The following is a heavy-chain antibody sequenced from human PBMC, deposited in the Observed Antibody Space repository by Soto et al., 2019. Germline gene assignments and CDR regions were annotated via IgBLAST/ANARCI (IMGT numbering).Heavy chain of an antibody. V-gene: IGHV3-23*01. CDR2: INSRGDST. CDR1: GFTFSTYD. D-gene: IGHD6-6*01. Sequence: EVQLLGSGGRLVQPGGSLRLSCAASGFTFSTYDMSWVRQAPGKGLEWVSAINSRGDSTYYADSVKGRFTISRDNFKNTLYPQMNSLRAEDTAIYYCARSIGDDKFDYWGQGTLVTVSS. J-gene: IGHJ4*02. CDR3: ARSIGDDKFDY.